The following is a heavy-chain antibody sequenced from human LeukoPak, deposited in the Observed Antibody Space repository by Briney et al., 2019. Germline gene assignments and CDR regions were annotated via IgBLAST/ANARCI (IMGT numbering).Heavy chain of an antibody. J-gene: IGHJ4*02. V-gene: IGHV1-69*01. CDR3: ARERTADGYKPEDY. CDR1: GGTFSSYA. Sequence: SVKVSCKASGGTFSSYAISWVRQAPGQGLEWMGGIIPIFGTANYAQKFQGRVTITADESTSTAYMELSSLGSEDTAVYYCARERTADGYKPEDYWGQGTLVTVSS. D-gene: IGHD5-24*01. CDR2: IIPIFGTA.